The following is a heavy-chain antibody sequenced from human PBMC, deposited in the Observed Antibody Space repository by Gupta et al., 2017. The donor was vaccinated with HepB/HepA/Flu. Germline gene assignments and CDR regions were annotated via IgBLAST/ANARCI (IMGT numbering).Heavy chain of an antibody. CDR3: ARDNWGLAFDY. CDR1: GFTFNTYG. J-gene: IGHJ4*02. D-gene: IGHD7-27*01. V-gene: IGHV3-33*08. CDR2: IWYDGDNK. Sequence: QVQLVESGGDVVQPGRSLTLSCAASGFTFNTYGMHWVRQAPGKGLEWVALIWYDGDNKYYAESAKGRFTISRDNSKNMLYLQMNSLRVDDTAVDYCARDNWGLAFDYCGLGSLVTVS.